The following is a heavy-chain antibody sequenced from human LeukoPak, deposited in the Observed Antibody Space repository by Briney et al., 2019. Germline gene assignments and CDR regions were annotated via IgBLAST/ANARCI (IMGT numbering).Heavy chain of an antibody. D-gene: IGHD3-22*01. CDR3: ASSGYYYVAFDY. Sequence: SETLSLTCTVSGGSISSSSYYWNWIRQPPGKGLEWIGYIYDSGSTNYNPSLKSRVTISVDTSKNQFSLKLSSVTAADTAVYYCASSGYYYVAFDYWGQGTLVTVSS. CDR1: GGSISSSSYY. CDR2: IYDSGST. J-gene: IGHJ4*02. V-gene: IGHV4-61*01.